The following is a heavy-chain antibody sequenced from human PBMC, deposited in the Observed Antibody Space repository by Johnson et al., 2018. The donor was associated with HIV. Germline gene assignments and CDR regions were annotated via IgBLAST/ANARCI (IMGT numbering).Heavy chain of an antibody. CDR1: GFTFSHYS. V-gene: IGHV3-30*04. Sequence: QVQLVESGGGLIQPGRSLRLSCAASGFTFSHYSMHWVRQAPGKGLEWVAVTSNDGSYKNYADSAKGRFTISRDNSRNTLFLQMNSLRVEDTAAYYCARGVKQQLSVVDAFGIWGQGTMVTVSS. CDR3: ARGVKQQLSVVDAFGI. J-gene: IGHJ3*02. CDR2: TSNDGSYK. D-gene: IGHD6-13*01.